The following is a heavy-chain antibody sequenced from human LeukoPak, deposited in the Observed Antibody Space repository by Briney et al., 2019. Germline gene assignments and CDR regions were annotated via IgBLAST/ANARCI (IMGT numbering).Heavy chain of an antibody. CDR2: ISAYNGNT. CDR3: ATHSSSGWYGVDY. J-gene: IGHJ4*02. Sequence: ASVKVSCKASGYTFTSYGISWVRQAPGQGLEWMGWISAYNGNTNYAQELQGRVTMTTDTPTSTAYMELRSLRSDDTAVYYCATHSSSGWYGVDYWGQGTLVTVSS. CDR1: GYTFTSYG. D-gene: IGHD6-19*01. V-gene: IGHV1-18*01.